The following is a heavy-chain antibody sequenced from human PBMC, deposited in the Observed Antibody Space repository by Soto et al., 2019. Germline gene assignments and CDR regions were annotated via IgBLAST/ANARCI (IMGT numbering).Heavy chain of an antibody. CDR3: TREDQATAGTFHFDS. D-gene: IGHD6-13*01. Sequence: QPGGSLRLSCAASGFTFRNYAMSWVRQVPGKGLEWVSAIHGSGGSAYYADSVKGRFTVSRDDAKNTLYLQMSSLRADDTALYYCTREDQATAGTFHFDSWGQGTLVTVSS. J-gene: IGHJ4*02. CDR2: IHGSGGSA. CDR1: GFTFRNYA. V-gene: IGHV3-23*01.